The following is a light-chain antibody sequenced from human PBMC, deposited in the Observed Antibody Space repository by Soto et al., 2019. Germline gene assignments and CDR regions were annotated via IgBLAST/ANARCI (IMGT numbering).Light chain of an antibody. Sequence: EFVLTESPGTLSLSPGDRANLSCRASQTVRNNYLAWYQQKPGQAPRLVIYDASSRATGIPDRFSVVWSGTAGTLTISRLEPEDGAVYDGQQFSSYPLTFGGGTKVDIK. J-gene: IGKJ4*01. CDR3: QQFSSYPLT. CDR2: DAS. CDR1: QTVRNNY. V-gene: IGKV3-20*01.